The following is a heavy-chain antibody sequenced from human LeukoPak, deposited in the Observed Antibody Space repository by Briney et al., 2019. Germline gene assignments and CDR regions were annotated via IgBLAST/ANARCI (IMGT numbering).Heavy chain of an antibody. V-gene: IGHV4-59*01. CDR1: GGYIGSYY. J-gene: IGHJ4*02. CDR2: IYYSGST. D-gene: IGHD5-18*01. CDR3: ARASYGPSRFDY. Sequence: SETLSLTCSVSGGYIGSYYWSWIRQPPGKGLEWIGYIYYSGSTNYNPSLKSRVTISVDTSKNQFSLKLSSVTAADTAVYYCARASYGPSRFDYWGQGTLVTVSS.